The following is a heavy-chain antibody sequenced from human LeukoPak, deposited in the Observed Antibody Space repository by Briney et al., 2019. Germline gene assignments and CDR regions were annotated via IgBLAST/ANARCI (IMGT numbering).Heavy chain of an antibody. Sequence: GGSLRLSCAASGFTFSNSAMSWVRQAPGKGLEWVSSITNNGGRTYYADSVKGRFTISRDNSKNMLHLQMNSLRAEDTAVYYCAKVCCSGDNYWGQGTLVTVSS. V-gene: IGHV3-23*01. J-gene: IGHJ4*02. CDR3: AKVCCSGDNY. CDR1: GFTFSNSA. CDR2: ITNNGGRT. D-gene: IGHD2-15*01.